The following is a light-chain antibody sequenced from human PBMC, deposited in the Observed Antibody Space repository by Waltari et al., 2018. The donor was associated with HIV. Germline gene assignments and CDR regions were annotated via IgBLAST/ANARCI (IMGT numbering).Light chain of an antibody. CDR1: SSNIWRNY. CDR3: GTWDSSLGGWV. CDR2: DNT. Sequence: QSVLTQPPSVSAAPGQKVTISCSGSSSNIWRNYVSWYQQLPGAAPKPPIYDNTGRPAGIPDRLSGSKSGTSATLGITGLQTGDEADYYCGTWDSSLGGWVFGGGTKLAVL. J-gene: IGLJ3*02. V-gene: IGLV1-51*01.